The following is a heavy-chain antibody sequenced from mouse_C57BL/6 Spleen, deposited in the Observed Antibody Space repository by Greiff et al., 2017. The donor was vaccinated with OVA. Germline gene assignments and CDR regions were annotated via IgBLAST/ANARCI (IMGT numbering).Heavy chain of an antibody. CDR2: IHPNSGST. D-gene: IGHD2-1*01. Sequence: QVQLQQPGAELVKPGASVKLSCKASGYTFTSYWMHWVKQRPGQGLEWIGMIHPNSGSTNYNEKFKSKATLTVDKSSSTAYMQLSSLTSEDSAVYYCARKRDYGNFPYAMDYWGQGTSVTVSS. J-gene: IGHJ4*01. CDR1: GYTFTSYW. V-gene: IGHV1-64*01. CDR3: ARKRDYGNFPYAMDY.